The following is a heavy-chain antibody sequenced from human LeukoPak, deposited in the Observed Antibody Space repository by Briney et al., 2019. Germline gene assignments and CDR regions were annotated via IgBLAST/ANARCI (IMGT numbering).Heavy chain of an antibody. D-gene: IGHD7-27*01. CDR1: GGSISSGGYY. CDR3: ARDRLRTGDTYYYYGMDV. CDR2: IYYSGST. V-gene: IGHV4-31*03. J-gene: IGHJ6*02. Sequence: SETLSLTCTVSGGSISSGGYYWSWIRQHPGKGLEWIGYIYYSGSTYYNASLKSRVTISVDTSKNQFSLKLSSVTAADTAVYYCARDRLRTGDTYYYYGMDVWGQGTTVTVSS.